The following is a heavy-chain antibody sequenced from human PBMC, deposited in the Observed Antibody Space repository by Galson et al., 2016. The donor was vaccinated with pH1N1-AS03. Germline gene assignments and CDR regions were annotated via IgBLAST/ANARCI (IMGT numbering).Heavy chain of an antibody. CDR3: AKRPRSDDY. J-gene: IGHJ4*02. CDR2: ISGSGGST. CDR1: GFTFSKYA. V-gene: IGHV3-23*01. Sequence: SLRLSCAASGFTFSKYAMSWVRQAPGKGLEWVSSISGSGGSTFYADSVKGWFTISRDNSKNTLYLQLNSLRVEDTAIYYCAKRPRSDDYWGQGTLVTVSS.